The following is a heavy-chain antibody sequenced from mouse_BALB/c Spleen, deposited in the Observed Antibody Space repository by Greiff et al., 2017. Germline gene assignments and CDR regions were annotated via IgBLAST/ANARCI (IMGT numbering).Heavy chain of an antibody. CDR3: TREGTTAWFAD. CDR2: IYPSDSYT. CDR1: GYTFTSYW. J-gene: IGHJ3*01. V-gene: IGHV1-69*02. D-gene: IGHD1-1*01. Sequence: QVQLQQSGAELVRPGASVKLSCKASGYTFTSYWINWVKQRPGQGLEWIGNIYPSDSYTNYNQKFKDKATLTVDKSSSTAYMQLSSPTSEDSAVYYCTREGTTAWFADWGQGTLVTVSA.